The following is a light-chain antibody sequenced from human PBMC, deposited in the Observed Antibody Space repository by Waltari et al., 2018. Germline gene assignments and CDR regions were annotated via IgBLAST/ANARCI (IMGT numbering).Light chain of an antibody. Sequence: DIQMTQSPSTMSASVGDRVTITCRASENINNWLAWYQQKPGKAPKLLTQRASTLESGVSSRFSGSGSGTEFTLTISSLQPDDFATYSCQQYRTPPWTFGQGTKVEI. CDR1: ENINNW. J-gene: IGKJ1*01. V-gene: IGKV1-5*03. CDR3: QQYRTPPWT. CDR2: RAS.